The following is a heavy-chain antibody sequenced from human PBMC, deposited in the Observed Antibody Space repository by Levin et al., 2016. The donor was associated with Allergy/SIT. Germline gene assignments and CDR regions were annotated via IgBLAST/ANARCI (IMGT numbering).Heavy chain of an antibody. Sequence: WIRQPPGKGLEWVSYISSSGSTIYYADSVKGRFTISRDNAKNSLYLQMNSLRAEDTAVYYCARADSGWYSLYYYGMDVWGQGTTVTVSS. V-gene: IGHV3-48*03. D-gene: IGHD6-19*01. CDR2: ISSSGSTI. J-gene: IGHJ6*02. CDR3: ARADSGWYSLYYYGMDV.